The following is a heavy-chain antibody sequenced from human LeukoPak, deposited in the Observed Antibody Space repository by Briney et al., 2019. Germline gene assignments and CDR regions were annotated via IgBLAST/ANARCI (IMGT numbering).Heavy chain of an antibody. V-gene: IGHV4-39*01. Sequence: SETLSLTCTVAGGSISSSGYYWGWIRQPPGKGLEWIGSIYYSGSTYHNPSLKSRVTISVDTSKNQFSLKLSSVTATDTTVYYCASYYYDSSGYLDYWGQGTLVTVSS. CDR1: GGSISSSGYY. D-gene: IGHD3-22*01. J-gene: IGHJ4*02. CDR2: IYYSGST. CDR3: ASYYYDSSGYLDY.